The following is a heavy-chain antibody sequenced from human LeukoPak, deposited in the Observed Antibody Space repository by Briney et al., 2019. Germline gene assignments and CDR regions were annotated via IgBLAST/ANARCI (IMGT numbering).Heavy chain of an antibody. CDR3: ARTRIAARAPLGY. V-gene: IGHV4-34*01. J-gene: IGHJ4*02. Sequence: SETLSLTCAVYGGSFSGYYWSWIRQPPGKGLEGIGEINHSGSTNYNPSLKSRVTISVDTSKNQFSLKLSSVTAADTAVYYCARTRIAARAPLGYWGQGTLVTVSS. CDR2: INHSGST. D-gene: IGHD6-6*01. CDR1: GGSFSGYY.